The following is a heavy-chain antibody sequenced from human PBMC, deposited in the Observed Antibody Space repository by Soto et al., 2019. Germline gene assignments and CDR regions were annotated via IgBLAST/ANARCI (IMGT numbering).Heavy chain of an antibody. V-gene: IGHV1-69*13. CDR1: GGTFSSYA. D-gene: IGHD3-22*01. Sequence: SVKVSCKASGGTFSSYAISWVRQAPGQGLEWMGGIIPIFGTANYAQKFQGRVTITADESTSTAYMELSSLRSEDTAVYYCARGYYDSSGYYRGLYYYGMDVWGQGTTVTVSS. CDR3: ARGYYDSSGYYRGLYYYGMDV. J-gene: IGHJ6*02. CDR2: IIPIFGTA.